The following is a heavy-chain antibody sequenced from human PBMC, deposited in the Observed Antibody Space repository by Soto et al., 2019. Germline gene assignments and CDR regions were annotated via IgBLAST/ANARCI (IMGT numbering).Heavy chain of an antibody. CDR3: ARVPLFGELLYPFTVY. CDR2: IYSGGST. V-gene: IGHV3-66*01. CDR1: GFTVSSNY. Sequence: GGSLRLSCAASGFTVSSNYMSWVRQAPWKGLEWVSVIYSGGSTYYADSVKGRFTISRDNSKNTLYLQMNSLRAEDTAVYYCARVPLFGELLYPFTVYWCQGTLDTVSS. J-gene: IGHJ4*02. D-gene: IGHD3-10*01.